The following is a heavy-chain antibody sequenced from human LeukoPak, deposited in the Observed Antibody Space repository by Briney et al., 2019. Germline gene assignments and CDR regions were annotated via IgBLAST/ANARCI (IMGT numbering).Heavy chain of an antibody. CDR2: VYYSGST. V-gene: IGHV4-59*08. CDR1: GGSISPHY. Sequence: SETLSLTCTVSGGSISPHYWSWIRQPPGKGLEYIGNVYYSGSTNYNPSLKSRVTISVDTSKNQFSLKLTSVTAADTAVYYCARGYSGYASWFDYWGQGTLVTVSS. J-gene: IGHJ4*02. CDR3: ARGYSGYASWFDY. D-gene: IGHD5-12*01.